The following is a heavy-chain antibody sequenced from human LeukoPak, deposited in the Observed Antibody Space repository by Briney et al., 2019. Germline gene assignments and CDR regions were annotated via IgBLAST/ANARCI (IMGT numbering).Heavy chain of an antibody. CDR2: ISSSSTYT. Sequence: PGGSPRLSCAASGFTFSDYYMSWIRQAPGQGLEWLSYISSSSTYTNYADSVKGRFSISRDNAKNSVYLQMNSLRAEDTAVYYCAKGYSYGHFWGQGTLVTVSS. V-gene: IGHV3-11*03. J-gene: IGHJ4*02. CDR1: GFTFSDYY. CDR3: AKGYSYGHF. D-gene: IGHD5-18*01.